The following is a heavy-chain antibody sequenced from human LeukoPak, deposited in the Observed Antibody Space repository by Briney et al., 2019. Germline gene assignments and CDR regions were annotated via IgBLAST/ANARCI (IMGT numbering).Heavy chain of an antibody. CDR3: ARHXGGVAAPFDC. CDR1: GGSISSSXXX. V-gene: IGHV4-39*01. D-gene: IGHD2-21*01. CDR2: IXXSGNT. J-gene: IGHJ4*02. Sequence: SETLXLTCTVSGGSISSSXXXXXWIRXXPXXXXXXXXSIXXSGNTXXNPXXXXXXTXXVDTSKNQFSLKXSPVXXXXTAVYYCARHXGGVAAPFDCWGQGTLVTVSS.